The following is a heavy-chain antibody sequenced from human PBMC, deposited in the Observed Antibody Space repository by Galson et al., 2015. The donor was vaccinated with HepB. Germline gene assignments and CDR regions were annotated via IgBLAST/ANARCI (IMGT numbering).Heavy chain of an antibody. V-gene: IGHV3-74*03. D-gene: IGHD4-11*01. J-gene: IGHJ4*02. CDR3: VRDVPTAFLDY. CDR2: ITSDGSDT. CDR1: GFAFEHLW. Sequence: SLRLSCAASGFAFEHLWMHWVRQVPGKGLAWVSRITSDGSDTKYADFVEGRFTVSRDNAKNTLFLQMNSLRPEDTAIYYCVRDVPTAFLDYWGQGTQVTVSS.